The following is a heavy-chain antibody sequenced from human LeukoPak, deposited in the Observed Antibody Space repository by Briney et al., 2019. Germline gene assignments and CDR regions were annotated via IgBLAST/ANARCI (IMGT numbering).Heavy chain of an antibody. D-gene: IGHD6-13*01. V-gene: IGHV4-4*02. CDR1: GGSISSSNW. CDR2: IYHSGST. J-gene: IGHJ2*01. Sequence: SETLSLTCAVSGGSISSSNWWSWVRQPPGKGLEWIGEIYHSGSTNYNPSLESRVTISVDTSKNQFSLKLSSVTAADTAVYYCARVYYSNSYDYWYFDLWGRGTLVTVSS. CDR3: ARVYYSNSYDYWYFDL.